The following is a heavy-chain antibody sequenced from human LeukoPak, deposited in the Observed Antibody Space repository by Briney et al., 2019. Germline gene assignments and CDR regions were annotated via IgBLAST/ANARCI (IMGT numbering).Heavy chain of an antibody. D-gene: IGHD2-21*01. Sequence: SETLSLTCTVSGGSISSGGYYWSWIRQPPGKGLEWIGYIYRSGSTYYNPSLKSRVTISVDRSKNQFSLKLSSVTAADTAVYYCARDGEYCGGDCWIDYWGQGTLVTVSS. J-gene: IGHJ4*02. V-gene: IGHV4-30-2*01. CDR3: ARDGEYCGGDCWIDY. CDR1: GGSISSGGYY. CDR2: IYRSGST.